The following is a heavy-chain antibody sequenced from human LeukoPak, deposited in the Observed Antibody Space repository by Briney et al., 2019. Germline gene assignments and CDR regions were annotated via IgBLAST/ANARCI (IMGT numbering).Heavy chain of an antibody. D-gene: IGHD2-2*01. CDR3: ARDLWDCSSTSCYYSWFDP. Sequence: PSETQSLTCTVSGGSISSYYWSWIRQPAGKGLEWIGRIYTSGSTNYNPSLKSRVTMSVDTSKNQFPLKLSSVTAADTAVYYCARDLWDCSSTSCYYSWFDPWGQGTLVTVSS. V-gene: IGHV4-4*07. CDR2: IYTSGST. CDR1: GGSISSYY. J-gene: IGHJ5*02.